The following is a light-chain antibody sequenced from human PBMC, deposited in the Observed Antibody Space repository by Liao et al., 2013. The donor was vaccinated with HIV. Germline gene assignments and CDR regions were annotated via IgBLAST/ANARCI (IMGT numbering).Light chain of an antibody. Sequence: SYVLTQPPSVSVAPGKTARITCGGDNIGDKGVHWYQQKPGQAPVLVIYYDSDRPSGIPERFSGSNSGNTATLTISGVEAGDEADYYCQVWDRSSDQYVFGVGTKVTVL. CDR2: YDS. CDR1: NIGDKG. J-gene: IGLJ1*01. CDR3: QVWDRSSDQYV. V-gene: IGLV3-21*04.